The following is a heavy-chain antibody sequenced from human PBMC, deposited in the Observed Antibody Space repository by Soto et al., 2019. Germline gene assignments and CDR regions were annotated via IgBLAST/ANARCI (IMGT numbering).Heavy chain of an antibody. D-gene: IGHD7-27*01. J-gene: IGHJ6*02. CDR1: RFTFSSYA. V-gene: IGHV3-30-3*01. CDR2: ISYDGSNK. Sequence: GGSLRLSCAASRFTFSSYAMHWVRQAPGKGLEWVAVISYDGSNKYYADSVKGRFTISRDNSKNTLYLQMNSLRAEDTAVYYCASDITGDTNYYYYGMDVWGQGTTVTVSS. CDR3: ASDITGDTNYYYYGMDV.